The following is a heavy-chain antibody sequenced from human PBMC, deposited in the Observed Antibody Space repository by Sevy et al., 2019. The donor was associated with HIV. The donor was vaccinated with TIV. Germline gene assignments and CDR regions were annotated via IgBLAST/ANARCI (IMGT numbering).Heavy chain of an antibody. CDR2: VDYSGST. CDR3: GRVGGSTDWGVDV. V-gene: IGHV4-59*01. D-gene: IGHD3-16*01. CDR1: GGSISSYY. J-gene: IGHJ6*02. Sequence: SETLSLTCTVSGGSISSYYWSWIRQTPGKGLEWIGYVDYSGSTNANPSLKSRVTISVDTSKSQLSLKMKSVTAADTAVDYCGRVGGSTDWGVDVWGQGTTVTVSS.